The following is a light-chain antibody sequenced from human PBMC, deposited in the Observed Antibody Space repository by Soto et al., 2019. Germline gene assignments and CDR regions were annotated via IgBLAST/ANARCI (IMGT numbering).Light chain of an antibody. V-gene: IGLV2-11*01. CDR1: SSDVGAYNY. J-gene: IGLJ2*01. CDR2: DVA. CDR3: CTYAGRYIYVL. Sequence: QSVLTQPRSVSGSPGQSDTISCTGTSSDVGAYNYVSWYQQHPGKAPKLMIYDVAQRPSGVPDRFSGSKSGNTASLTISGLQADDEADYYCCTYAGRYIYVLFGGGTKVTVL.